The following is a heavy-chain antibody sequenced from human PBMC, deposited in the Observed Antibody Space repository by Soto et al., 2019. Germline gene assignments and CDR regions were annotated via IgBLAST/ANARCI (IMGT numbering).Heavy chain of an antibody. J-gene: IGHJ6*03. CDR1: GFTFSDYY. CDR3: AGVGGYCSSTSCYDSYYYYYYMDV. D-gene: IGHD2-2*01. CDR2: ISSSGSTI. Sequence: GGSLRLSCAASGFTFSDYYMSWIRQAPGKGLEWVSYISSSGSTIYYADSVKGRFTISRDNAKNSLYLQMNSLRAEDTAVYYCAGVGGYCSSTSCYDSYYYYYYMDVWGKGNTVTVS. V-gene: IGHV3-11*01.